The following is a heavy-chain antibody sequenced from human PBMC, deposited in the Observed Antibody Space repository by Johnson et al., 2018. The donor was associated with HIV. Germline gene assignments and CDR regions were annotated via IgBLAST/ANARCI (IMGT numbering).Heavy chain of an antibody. D-gene: IGHD6-19*01. CDR1: GFTFSSYA. J-gene: IGHJ3*02. Sequence: VQLVESGGGVVQPGRSLRLSCAGSGFTFSSYAMHWVRQPPGKGLEWVAVISYDGNNKYYADSVKGRFTISRDNSDNTLFLQMNSLRAEDTAVYYCARGYHSSGRCDVFDIWGQGTMVTVSS. CDR3: ARGYHSSGRCDVFDI. CDR2: ISYDGNNK. V-gene: IGHV3-30-3*01.